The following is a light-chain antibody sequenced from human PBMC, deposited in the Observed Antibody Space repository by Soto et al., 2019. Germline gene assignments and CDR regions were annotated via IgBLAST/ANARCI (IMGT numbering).Light chain of an antibody. Sequence: EIVLTQSPATLSLSPGERATLSCRASQSVYTYLAWYQQKPGQAPRLLIYDASNRATGIPARFSGSGSGTDFTLTISSLEPEDFAVYYCLQRINWPLTFGGGTKVDIK. CDR3: LQRINWPLT. J-gene: IGKJ4*01. V-gene: IGKV3-11*01. CDR2: DAS. CDR1: QSVYTY.